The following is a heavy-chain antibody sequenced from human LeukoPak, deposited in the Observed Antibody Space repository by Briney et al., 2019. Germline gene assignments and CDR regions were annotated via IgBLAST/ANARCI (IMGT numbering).Heavy chain of an antibody. V-gene: IGHV3-49*04. CDR1: GFTFGDDA. J-gene: IGHJ4*02. CDR2: IRSKAYGGTT. Sequence: GGSLRLSCTASGFTFGDDAMSWVRQAPGKGLEWVGFIRSKAYGGTTEYAASVKGRFTISRDDSKSIAYLQMNSLKTEDTAVYYCTRDQTPYYWGQGTLVTVSS. CDR3: TRDQTPYY.